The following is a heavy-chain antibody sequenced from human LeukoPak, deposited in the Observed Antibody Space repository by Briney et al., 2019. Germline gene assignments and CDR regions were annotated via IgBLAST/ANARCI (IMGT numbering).Heavy chain of an antibody. CDR3: ARNRAAAGAGTYFDY. CDR2: IYYSGST. D-gene: IGHD6-13*01. J-gene: IGHJ4*02. Sequence: SETLSLTCTVSGGSISSGGYYWSWLRQHSGKGLEWIGYIYYSGSTYYNPSLKSRVTISVDTSKNQFSLKLSSVTAADTAVYYCARNRAAAGAGTYFDYWGQGTLVTVSS. CDR1: GGSISSGGYY. V-gene: IGHV4-31*03.